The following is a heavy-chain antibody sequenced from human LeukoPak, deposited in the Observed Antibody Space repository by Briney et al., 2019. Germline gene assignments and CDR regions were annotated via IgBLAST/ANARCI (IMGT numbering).Heavy chain of an antibody. CDR3: ARGPYSSSLGGIDY. V-gene: IGHV4-39*07. Sequence: PSETLSLTCTVSGGSISSSSYYWGWIRQPPGKGLEWIGSIYYSGSTYYNPSLKSRVTISVDTSKNQFSLKLSSVTAADTAVYYCARGPYSSSLGGIDYWGQGTLVTVSS. D-gene: IGHD6-13*01. CDR2: IYYSGST. CDR1: GGSISSSSYY. J-gene: IGHJ4*02.